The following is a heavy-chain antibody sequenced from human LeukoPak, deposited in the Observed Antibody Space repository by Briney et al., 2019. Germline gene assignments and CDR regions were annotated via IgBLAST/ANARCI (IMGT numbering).Heavy chain of an antibody. V-gene: IGHV3-74*01. D-gene: IGHD2/OR15-2a*01. CDR2: FNSDGSTT. J-gene: IGHJ5*02. CDR3: ARAARADCTSPTCHSWLAP. CDR1: GVTLSNSW. Sequence: GGSLRLSCAASGVTLSNSWIHWVRPAPGKGVVWGSRFNSDGSTTTYADSVKGRFTISRDNAKNTLYLQMNSLRAEDTAVYYCARAARADCTSPTCHSWLAPWGQGTQVTVSS.